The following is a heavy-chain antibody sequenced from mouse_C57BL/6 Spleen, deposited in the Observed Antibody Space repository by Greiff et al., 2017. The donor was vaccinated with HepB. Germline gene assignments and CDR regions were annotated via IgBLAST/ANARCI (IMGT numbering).Heavy chain of an antibody. V-gene: IGHV1-82*01. CDR1: GYAFSSSW. CDR2: IYPGDGDT. J-gene: IGHJ3*01. D-gene: IGHD1-1*01. Sequence: VMLVESGPELVKPGASVKISCKASGYAFSSSWMNWVKQRPGKGLEWIGRIYPGDGDTNYNGKFKGKATLTADKSSSTAYMQLSSLTSEDSAVYFCASRGDYGSSYAFAYWGQGTLVTVSA. CDR3: ASRGDYGSSYAFAY.